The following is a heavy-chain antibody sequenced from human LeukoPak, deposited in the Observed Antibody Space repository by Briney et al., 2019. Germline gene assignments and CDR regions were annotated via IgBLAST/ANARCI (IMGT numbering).Heavy chain of an antibody. CDR3: ATCTTCSSSCYYCHTDV. J-gene: IGHJ6*03. V-gene: IGHV3-48*01. Sequence: PGGSLRLSCAASGFIFSTYSMNWVRQAPGKGLEWVSYISSNTGTTYYADSVKGRFTMSRDNAKKSLYLQMNSLRAEDTGIYYCATCTTCSSSCYYCHTDVWGKGTTVTVSS. D-gene: IGHD2-2*01. CDR2: ISSNTGTT. CDR1: GFIFSTYS.